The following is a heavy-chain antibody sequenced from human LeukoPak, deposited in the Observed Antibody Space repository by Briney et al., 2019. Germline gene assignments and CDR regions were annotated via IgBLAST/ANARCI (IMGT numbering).Heavy chain of an antibody. D-gene: IGHD4-17*01. CDR2: IYNTGRT. J-gene: IGHJ4*02. Sequence: SETLSLTCTVSGGSIRSYYWSWIRQPPGKGLEWIGYIYNTGRTNYNPSLKSRVTISVDTSENQFSLKLSSVTAADTAVYYCARTLYGDQTKTYYFDCWGQGTLATVSS. CDR1: GGSIRSYY. CDR3: ARTLYGDQTKTYYFDC. V-gene: IGHV4-59*01.